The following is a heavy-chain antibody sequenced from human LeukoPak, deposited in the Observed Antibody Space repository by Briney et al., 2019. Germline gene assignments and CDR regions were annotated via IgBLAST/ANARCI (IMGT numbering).Heavy chain of an antibody. D-gene: IGHD2-15*01. CDR3: ARGRCSGGSCLSRHPKYYYYGMDV. CDR1: GFTFSSYG. CDR2: ISYDGSNK. Sequence: GRSLRHSCAASGFTFSSYGMHWVRQAPGKGLEWVAVISYDGSNKYYADSVKGRFTISRDNSKNTLYLQMNSLRAEDTAVYYCARGRCSGGSCLSRHPKYYYYGMDVWGQGTTVTVSS. J-gene: IGHJ6*02. V-gene: IGHV3-30*03.